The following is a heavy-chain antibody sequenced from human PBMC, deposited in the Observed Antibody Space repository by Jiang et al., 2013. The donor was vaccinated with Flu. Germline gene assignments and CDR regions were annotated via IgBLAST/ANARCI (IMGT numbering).Heavy chain of an antibody. CDR1: GGSISSSSYY. CDR2: IYYSGST. V-gene: IGHV4-39*07. Sequence: KPSETLSLTCTVSGGSISSSSYYWGWIRQPPGKGLEWIGSIYYSGSTYYNPSLKSRVTISVDTSKNQFSLKLSSVTAADTAVYYCARQRGSSGSSRGGQRYYYYYGMDVWGQGTTVTVSS. D-gene: IGHD1-26*01. CDR3: ARQRGSSGSSRGGQRYYYYYGMDV. J-gene: IGHJ6*02.